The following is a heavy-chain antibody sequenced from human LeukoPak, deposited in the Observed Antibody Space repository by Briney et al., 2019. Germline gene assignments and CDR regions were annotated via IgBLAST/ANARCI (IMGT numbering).Heavy chain of an antibody. Sequence: GGSLRLSCAASGFTLSSYAMSWVRQAPGKGLEWVSGINWSGGSTGYADSVKGRFTISRDNAKNSLYLQMNSLRAEDTALYYCARVSVSYWSDYYLYDYWGQGTLVTVSS. CDR3: ARVSVSYWSDYYLYDY. J-gene: IGHJ4*02. CDR1: GFTLSSYA. V-gene: IGHV3-20*04. D-gene: IGHD3-3*01. CDR2: INWSGGST.